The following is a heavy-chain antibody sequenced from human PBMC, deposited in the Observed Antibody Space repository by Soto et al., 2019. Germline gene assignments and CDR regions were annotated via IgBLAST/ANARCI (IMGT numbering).Heavy chain of an antibody. D-gene: IGHD6-13*01. Sequence: QVQLVQSGAEVKKPGSSVKVSCKASGGTFSSDTISWVRQAPGQGLEWMGRIIPILGIANYAQKFQGRVTITADTSTSTAYMELSSLRSEDTAVYYCARDGRGAAAENYWGQGTLVTVSS. CDR1: GGTFSSDT. J-gene: IGHJ4*02. V-gene: IGHV1-69*08. CDR2: IIPILGIA. CDR3: ARDGRGAAAENY.